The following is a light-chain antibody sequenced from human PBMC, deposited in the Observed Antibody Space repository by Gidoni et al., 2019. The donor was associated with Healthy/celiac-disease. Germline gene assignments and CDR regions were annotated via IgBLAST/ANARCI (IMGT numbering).Light chain of an antibody. Sequence: QSVLTQPPSVSGAPGQRVTISRTGSSSNIGAGYDVHWYQHLPGTAPKLLIYGNSNRPSGVPDRFSGSKSGTSASLAITGLQAEDEADYYCQSYDSSLSAHVVFGGGTKLTVL. CDR3: QSYDSSLSAHVV. V-gene: IGLV1-40*01. J-gene: IGLJ2*01. CDR1: SSNIGAGYD. CDR2: GNS.